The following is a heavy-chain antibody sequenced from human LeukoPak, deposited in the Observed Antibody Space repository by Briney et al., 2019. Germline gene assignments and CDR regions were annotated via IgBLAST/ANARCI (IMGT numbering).Heavy chain of an antibody. J-gene: IGHJ4*02. Sequence: GGSLRLSCVASGFTFSSYAMNWVRQAPGKGLDWVSTISGRGSNTYYADSVKGRFTISRDNSKNTLYLQMNCLRAEDTAVYYCAREGRKYGSGSLYYFDYWGQGTLVTVSS. D-gene: IGHD3-10*01. CDR2: ISGRGSNT. CDR3: AREGRKYGSGSLYYFDY. CDR1: GFTFSSYA. V-gene: IGHV3-23*01.